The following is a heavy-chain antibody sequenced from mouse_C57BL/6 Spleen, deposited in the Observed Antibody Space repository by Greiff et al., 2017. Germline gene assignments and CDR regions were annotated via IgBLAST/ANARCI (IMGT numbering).Heavy chain of an antibody. CDR3: ARCDIYDYDGFAY. D-gene: IGHD2-4*01. CDR2: IYPRDGST. CDR1: GYTFTDHT. V-gene: IGHV1-78*01. J-gene: IGHJ3*01. Sequence: QVQLKESDAELVKPGASVKISCKVSGYTFTDHTIHWMKQRPEQGQEWIGYIYPRDGSTKYKEKFKGKATLTADESSSQAYMQLNSLTSEDSAVYFCARCDIYDYDGFAYWGQGTLFTVSA.